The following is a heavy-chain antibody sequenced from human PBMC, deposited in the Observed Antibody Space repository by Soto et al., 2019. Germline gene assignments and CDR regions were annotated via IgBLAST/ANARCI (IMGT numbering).Heavy chain of an antibody. CDR2: LYHSGST. CDR3: ARTYGSGNWFDP. V-gene: IGHV4-59*01. CDR1: GGSISSSY. J-gene: IGHJ5*02. Sequence: SETLSHTCTVSGGSISSSYWSWIRQPPGKGLEWIGYLYHSGSTNYNPSLRSRVSISVDTSKNQFSLTLSSVTAADTAVYYCARTYGSGNWFDPWGQGTLVTVSS. D-gene: IGHD3-10*01.